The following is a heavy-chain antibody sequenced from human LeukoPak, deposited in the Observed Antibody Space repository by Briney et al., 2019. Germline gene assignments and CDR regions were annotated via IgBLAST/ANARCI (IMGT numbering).Heavy chain of an antibody. CDR2: ISGSGGGT. J-gene: IGHJ4*02. V-gene: IGHV3-23*01. CDR1: GFTFSSYA. D-gene: IGHD3-22*01. Sequence: GGSLRLSCAASGFTFSSYAMSWVRQAPGKGLEWVSAISGSGGGTYYADSVKGRFTISRDNSKNTLYLQMNSLRAEDAAVYYCAKDLRIQRGYPLYFDYWGQGTLVTVSS. CDR3: AKDLRIQRGYPLYFDY.